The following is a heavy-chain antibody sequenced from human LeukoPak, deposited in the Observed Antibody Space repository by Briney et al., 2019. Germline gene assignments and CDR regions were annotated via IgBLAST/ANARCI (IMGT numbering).Heavy chain of an antibody. CDR2: ISSGNSTT. CDR3: ARQGYCRGGSCYWSGWFDP. V-gene: IGHV3-11*01. Sequence: GGSLRLSCEVSGFTFSDYYMSWIRQAPGKGLEWVSYISSGNSTTYYADSVKGRFTVSRDNAKDSLYLQMNSLRAEDTAVYYCARQGYCRGGSCYWSGWFDPWGQGTLVTVSS. CDR1: GFTFSDYY. J-gene: IGHJ5*02. D-gene: IGHD2-15*01.